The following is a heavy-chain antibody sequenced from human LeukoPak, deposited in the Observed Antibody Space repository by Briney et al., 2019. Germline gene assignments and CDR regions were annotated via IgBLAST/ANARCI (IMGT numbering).Heavy chain of an antibody. Sequence: GASVKVSCKASRYTFTSYDINWVRQATGQGLEWMGWMNPNSGNTGYAQKFQGRVTMTRNTSISTAYMELSSLRSEDTAVYYCARRMATIRTNKQYYYYYYMDVWGKGTTVTVSS. CDR1: RYTFTSYD. V-gene: IGHV1-8*01. CDR3: ARRMATIRTNKQYYYYYYMDV. D-gene: IGHD5-24*01. J-gene: IGHJ6*03. CDR2: MNPNSGNT.